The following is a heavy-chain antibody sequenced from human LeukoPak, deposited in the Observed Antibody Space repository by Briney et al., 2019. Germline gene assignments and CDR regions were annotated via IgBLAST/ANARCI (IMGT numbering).Heavy chain of an antibody. CDR3: ARQTRGGIAAAGSDY. J-gene: IGHJ4*02. CDR1: GYSFTNYW. CDR2: IYPGDSDT. D-gene: IGHD6-13*01. Sequence: GESLKISCEGSGYSFTNYWIGWVRQMPGKGLEWMGIIYPGDSDTRYSPSFQGQVTMSADKSISTAYLQWSSLKASDSAMYYCARQTRGGIAAAGSDYWGQGTLVTVSS. V-gene: IGHV5-51*01.